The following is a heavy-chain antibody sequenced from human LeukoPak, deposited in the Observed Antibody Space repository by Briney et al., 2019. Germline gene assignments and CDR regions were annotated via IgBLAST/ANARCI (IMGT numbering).Heavy chain of an antibody. CDR3: ARARTTMVRGVSAGWFDP. Sequence: PSETLSLTCAASGGSISSGGYSWSWIRQPPGKGLEWIGYIYHSGSTYYNPSLKSRVTISVDRSKNQFSLKLSSVTAADTAVYYCARARTTMVRGVSAGWFDPWGQGTLVTVSS. CDR2: IYHSGST. V-gene: IGHV4-30-2*01. J-gene: IGHJ5*02. D-gene: IGHD3-10*01. CDR1: GGSISSGGYS.